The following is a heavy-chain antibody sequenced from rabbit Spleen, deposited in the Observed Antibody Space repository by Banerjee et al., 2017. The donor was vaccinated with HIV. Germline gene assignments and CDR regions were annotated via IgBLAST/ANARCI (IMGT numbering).Heavy chain of an antibody. V-gene: IGHV1S47*01. CDR2: IDLLFGTT. CDR1: GFDFSSYG. Sequence: QEQLMESGGGLVQPGGSLKLSCKASGFDFSSYGVSWVRQAPGKGLEWIGYIDLLFGTTHYANWVNGRFTISSHNAQNTLYLQLNSLTAADTATYFCVRGASSSFSSYGMDLWGQGTLVTVS. D-gene: IGHD1-1*01. J-gene: IGHJ6*01. CDR3: VRGASSSFSSYGMDL.